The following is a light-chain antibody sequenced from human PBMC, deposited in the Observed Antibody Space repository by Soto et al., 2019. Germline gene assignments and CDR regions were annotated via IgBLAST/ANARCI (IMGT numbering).Light chain of an antibody. CDR2: DAS. CDR3: QQYYSYPIT. V-gene: IGKV1-39*01. CDR1: QSISTY. J-gene: IGKJ5*01. Sequence: DILMTQSPSSLSASVGDSVTITCRASQSISTYLNWYQQKLGKAPNLLIYDASTLQSGVPSRFSGSGSGTDFTLTISYLQPEDFATYYCQQYYSYPITFGQGTRLEIK.